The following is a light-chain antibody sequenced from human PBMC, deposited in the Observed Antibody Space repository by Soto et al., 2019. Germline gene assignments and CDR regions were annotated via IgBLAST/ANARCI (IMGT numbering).Light chain of an antibody. V-gene: IGKV1-33*01. CDR2: DAS. Sequence: IQMTQSPSLLSASVGDRVTITCQATQDIRKYLNWYQQTPGKAPKLLIYDASSLETGVPPRFSGSGSGTYFTFTISSLQPEDLATYYCQQSDDLPYAFDQGTKLEIK. J-gene: IGKJ2*01. CDR1: QDIRKY. CDR3: QQSDDLPYA.